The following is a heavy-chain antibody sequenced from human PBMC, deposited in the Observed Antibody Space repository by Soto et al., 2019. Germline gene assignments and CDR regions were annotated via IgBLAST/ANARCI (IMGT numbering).Heavy chain of an antibody. V-gene: IGHV4-59*01. D-gene: IGHD3-9*01. Sequence: LQTMSLTCTVSGGSISSYYWSWIRQHPGKGLEWIGYIYYSGSTNYNPSLKCRVTISVDTSKNQFSLKLSSVTAADTAVYYCARDMDDILTGGGDWFDPWGQGTLVTVSS. CDR3: ARDMDDILTGGGDWFDP. CDR1: GGSISSYY. CDR2: IYYSGST. J-gene: IGHJ5*02.